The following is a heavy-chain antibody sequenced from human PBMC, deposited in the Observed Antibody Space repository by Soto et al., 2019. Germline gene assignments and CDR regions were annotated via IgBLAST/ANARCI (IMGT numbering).Heavy chain of an antibody. D-gene: IGHD6-13*01. V-gene: IGHV3-23*01. J-gene: IGHJ4*02. Sequence: GGSLRLSCAASGFTFSSYAMSWVRQAPGKGLEWVSAISGSGGSTYYADSVKGRFTISRDNSKNTLYLQMNSLRAEDTAVYYCAKVPYSSSWYGYCFDYWGQGTLVTVSS. CDR3: AKVPYSSSWYGYCFDY. CDR2: ISGSGGST. CDR1: GFTFSSYA.